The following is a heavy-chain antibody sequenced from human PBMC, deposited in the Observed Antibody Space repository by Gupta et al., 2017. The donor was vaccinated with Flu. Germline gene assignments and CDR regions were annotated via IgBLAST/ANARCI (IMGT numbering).Heavy chain of an antibody. D-gene: IGHD1-26*01. Sequence: EVQLVESGGGLVKPGGSLRLSCAASGFTFSNAWMSWVRQAPGKGLEWVGRIKSKTDGGTTDYAAPVKGRFTISRDDSKNTLYLQMNSLKTEDTAVYYCTTEGVYSGSYPRVYYGMDVWGQGTTVTVSS. V-gene: IGHV3-15*01. CDR2: IKSKTDGGTT. CDR3: TTEGVYSGSYPRVYYGMDV. CDR1: GFTFSNAW. J-gene: IGHJ6*02.